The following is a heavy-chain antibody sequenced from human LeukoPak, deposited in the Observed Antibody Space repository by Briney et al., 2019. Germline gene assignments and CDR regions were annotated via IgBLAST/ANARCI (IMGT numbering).Heavy chain of an antibody. CDR2: ISSSSSYI. D-gene: IGHD1-26*01. J-gene: IGHJ3*02. V-gene: IGHV3-21*01. Sequence: GGSLRLSCAAPGFTFSSYSMNWVRQAPGKGLEWVSSISSSSSYIYYADSVKGRFTISRDNAKNSLYLQMNSLRAEDTAVYYCARDRGSYSLLGAFDIWGQGTMVTVSS. CDR1: GFTFSSYS. CDR3: ARDRGSYSLLGAFDI.